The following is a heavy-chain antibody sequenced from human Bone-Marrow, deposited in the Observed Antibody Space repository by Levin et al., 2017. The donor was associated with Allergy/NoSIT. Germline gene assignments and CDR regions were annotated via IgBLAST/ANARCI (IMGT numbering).Heavy chain of an antibody. CDR2: INVNNGHT. V-gene: IGHV1-18*01. J-gene: IGHJ4*02. CDR3: ARGFDS. CDR1: GYTFTDYG. Sequence: GESLKISCKASGYTFTDYGISWVRQAPGQGLEWMGWINVNNGHTNYIQKFQGRVTMTTDTSTSTAYMELRSLRSDDTAIYYCARGFDSWGQGTLVTVSS.